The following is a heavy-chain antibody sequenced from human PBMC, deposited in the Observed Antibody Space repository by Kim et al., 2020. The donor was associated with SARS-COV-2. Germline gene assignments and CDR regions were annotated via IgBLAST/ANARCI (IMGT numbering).Heavy chain of an antibody. CDR2: INPSGGST. V-gene: IGHV1-46*01. CDR1: GYTFTSYY. D-gene: IGHD1-26*01. Sequence: ASVKVSCKASGYTFTSYYMHWVRQAPGQGLEWMGIINPSGGSTSYAQKFQGRVTMTRDTSTSTVYMELSSLRSEDTAVYYCARVGDSIVGATVGGKLDYWGQGTLVTVSS. CDR3: ARVGDSIVGATVGGKLDY. J-gene: IGHJ4*02.